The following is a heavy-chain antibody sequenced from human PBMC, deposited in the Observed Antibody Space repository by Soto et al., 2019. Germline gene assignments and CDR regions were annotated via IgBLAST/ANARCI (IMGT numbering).Heavy chain of an antibody. Sequence: GESLKISCKGSGYSFTSYWIGWVRQMPGKGLEWMGIIYPGDSDTRYSPSFQGQVTISADKSISTAYLQWSSLKASDTVMYYCARYMELRDYYYYGMDVWGQGTTVTVSS. CDR1: GYSFTSYW. CDR3: ARYMELRDYYYYGMDV. D-gene: IGHD1-7*01. CDR2: IYPGDSDT. J-gene: IGHJ6*02. V-gene: IGHV5-51*01.